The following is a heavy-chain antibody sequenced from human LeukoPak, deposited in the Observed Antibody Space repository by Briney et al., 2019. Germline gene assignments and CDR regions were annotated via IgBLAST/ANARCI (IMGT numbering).Heavy chain of an antibody. D-gene: IGHD3-22*01. J-gene: IGHJ5*02. CDR1: LVTFSSYA. CDR3: ANFDYYDTP. V-gene: IGHV3-23*01. CDR2: ITGSGGGT. Sequence: GGSLRLSCALSLVTFSSYAMSCVRDAPGKGLECVSAITGSGGGTYYADSVKGRFPIHRQHSKTTLSLQMTRLRPEDSAGFYWANFDYYDTPWGQGTLVTVSS.